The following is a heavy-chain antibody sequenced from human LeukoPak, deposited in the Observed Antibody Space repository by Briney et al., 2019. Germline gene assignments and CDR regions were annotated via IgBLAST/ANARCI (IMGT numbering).Heavy chain of an antibody. V-gene: IGHV1-18*01. D-gene: IGHD2-2*01. Sequence: ASAKVSCKASGYTFTSYGISWVRQAPGQGLEWMGWISAYNGNTNYAQKLQGRVTMTTDTSTSTAYMELRSLRSDDTAVYYCARCADIVVVPADHFDYWGQGTLVTVSS. CDR2: ISAYNGNT. J-gene: IGHJ4*02. CDR3: ARCADIVVVPADHFDY. CDR1: GYTFTSYG.